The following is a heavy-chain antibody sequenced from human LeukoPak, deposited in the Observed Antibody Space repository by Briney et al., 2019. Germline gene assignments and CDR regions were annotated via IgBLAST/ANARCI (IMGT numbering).Heavy chain of an antibody. J-gene: IGHJ5*02. CDR2: INPNSGGT. CDR1: GYTFTGYY. V-gene: IGHV1-2*06. CDR3: ARDMRRAQLVGDIDWFDP. D-gene: IGHD6-6*01. Sequence: ASVKVSCKASGYTFTGYYMHWVRQAPGQGLEWMGRINPNSGGTNYAQRFQGRVTMTRDRSISTAYMELSRLRSDDTAVYYCARDMRRAQLVGDIDWFDPWGQGTLVTVSS.